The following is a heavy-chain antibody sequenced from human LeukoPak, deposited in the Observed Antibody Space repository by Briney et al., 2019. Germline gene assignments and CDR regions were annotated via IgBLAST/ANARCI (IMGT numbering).Heavy chain of an antibody. CDR2: ISSSGGST. J-gene: IGHJ6*03. Sequence: GESLRLSCAASGFTFSTYAMSWVRQAPGRGLEWVSSISSSGGSTYYADSVKGQFTISRDNAKNSLYLQMNSLRAEDTAVYYCARVVDCSSTSCYTYYYYYYMDVWGKGTTVTVSS. V-gene: IGHV3-23*01. CDR1: GFTFSTYA. CDR3: ARVVDCSSTSCYTYYYYYYMDV. D-gene: IGHD2-2*02.